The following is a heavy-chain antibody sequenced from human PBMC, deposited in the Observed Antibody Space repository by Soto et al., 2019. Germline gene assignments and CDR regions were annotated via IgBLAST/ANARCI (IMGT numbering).Heavy chain of an antibody. D-gene: IGHD1-1*01. V-gene: IGHV1-18*01. CDR2: ISSHNGNT. CDR3: SRGRYGDY. Sequence: QVHLVQSGAEVKKPGASVKVSCKGSGYDFTTYGITWVRQAPGQGLAWMAWISSHNGNTDYAQKLPVRVTVTRDTSTSTAYMELRSLRSDDTAVYYFSRGRYGDYWGQGALVTVSS. CDR1: GYDFTTYG. J-gene: IGHJ4*02.